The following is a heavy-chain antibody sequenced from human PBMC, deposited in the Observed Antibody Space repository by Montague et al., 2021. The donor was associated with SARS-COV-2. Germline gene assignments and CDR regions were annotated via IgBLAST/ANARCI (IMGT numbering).Heavy chain of an antibody. V-gene: IGHV4-30-4*07. CDR2: TYNSDST. D-gene: IGHD2-21*02. J-gene: IGHJ5*02. CDR3: ARRSRVVTAIWALRTSLTSWFDP. Sequence: WIGYTYNSDSTNYNPSLKRRVSISVDTSENQPSRRLSSVTAADTAVYYCARRSRVVTAIWALRTSLTSWFDPWGQGTLVTVSS.